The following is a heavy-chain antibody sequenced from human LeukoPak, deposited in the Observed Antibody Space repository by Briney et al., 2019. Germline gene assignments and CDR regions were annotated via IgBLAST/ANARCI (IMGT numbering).Heavy chain of an antibody. D-gene: IGHD4-17*01. V-gene: IGHV4-59*08. CDR2: IYYSGST. CDR1: GVSISSYY. J-gene: IGHJ5*02. Sequence: SETLSLTCTVSGVSISSYYWSWIRQPPGKGLEWIGYIYYSGSTNYNPSLKSRVTISVDTSKNQFSLKLSSVTAADTAVYYCARQRLTVTTFRFDPWGQGTLVTVSS. CDR3: ARQRLTVTTFRFDP.